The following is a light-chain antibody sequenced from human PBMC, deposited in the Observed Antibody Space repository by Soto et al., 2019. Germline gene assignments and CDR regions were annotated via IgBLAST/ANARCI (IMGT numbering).Light chain of an antibody. Sequence: QSALTQPASVSGSPGQSITISCTATSSDVGGYNYVSWYQQHPGKVPRLMIYEVSNRPSGLSNRFSGSKSGNTASLTISGLQAEDEADYYCSSYTSSNTWVFGGGTQLTVL. CDR2: EVS. CDR1: SSDVGGYNY. V-gene: IGLV2-14*01. J-gene: IGLJ3*02. CDR3: SSYTSSNTWV.